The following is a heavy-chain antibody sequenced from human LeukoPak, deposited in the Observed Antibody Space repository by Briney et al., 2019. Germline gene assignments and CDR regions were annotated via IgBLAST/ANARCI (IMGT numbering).Heavy chain of an antibody. D-gene: IGHD2-15*01. Sequence: SETLSLTCTVSGGSISSYYWNWIRQPPGKGPEWLGYIHSSGNTRYNPSLRSRVTMSVDTSKNQFSLKLSSVTAADTAVYYCGRAGRYCSGGSCYGENWFDPWGQGTLVTVSS. V-gene: IGHV4-59*01. J-gene: IGHJ5*02. CDR2: IHSSGNT. CDR3: GRAGRYCSGGSCYGENWFDP. CDR1: GGSISSYY.